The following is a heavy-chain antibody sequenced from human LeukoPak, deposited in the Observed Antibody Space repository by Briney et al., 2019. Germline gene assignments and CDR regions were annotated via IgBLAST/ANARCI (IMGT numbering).Heavy chain of an antibody. CDR1: GFPFSNYA. J-gene: IGHJ4*02. CDR2: ITGSGDST. CDR3: AKEIVVAGQGVFDY. Sequence: PGGSLRLSCAASGFPFSNYAMSWVRQAPGKGLEWVSAITGSGDSTFYADSVKGRFTISRDNSRNTLFLQMDTLRAEDTAVYYCAKEIVVAGQGVFDYWGQGTLVTVSS. V-gene: IGHV3-23*01. D-gene: IGHD6-19*01.